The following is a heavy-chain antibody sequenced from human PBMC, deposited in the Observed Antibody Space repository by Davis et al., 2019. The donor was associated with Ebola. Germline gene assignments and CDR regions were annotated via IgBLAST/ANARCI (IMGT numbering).Heavy chain of an antibody. J-gene: IGHJ6*02. CDR2: IIPIFGTA. Sequence: SVKVSCKASGGTFSSYAISWVRQAPGQGLEWMGGIIPIFGTANYAQKFQGRVTITADESTSTAYMELSSLRSEDTAVYYCAPGIAAAGTNYYYGMDVWGQGTTVTVSS. CDR1: GGTFSSYA. D-gene: IGHD6-13*01. CDR3: APGIAAAGTNYYYGMDV. V-gene: IGHV1-69*13.